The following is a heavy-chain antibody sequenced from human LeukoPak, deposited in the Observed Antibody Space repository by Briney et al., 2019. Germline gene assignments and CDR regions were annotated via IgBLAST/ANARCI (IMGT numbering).Heavy chain of an antibody. CDR1: GGSISSYY. CDR3: ARANRGVGYYYYYMDV. CDR2: IYYSGST. Sequence: PSETLSLTCTVSGGSISSYYWSWIRQPPGKGLEWIGYIYYSGSTNYNPSLKSRVTISVDTSKNQFSLKLSSVTAADTAVYYCARANRGVGYYYYYMDVWGKGTTVTVSS. V-gene: IGHV4-59*01. J-gene: IGHJ6*03. D-gene: IGHD2/OR15-2a*01.